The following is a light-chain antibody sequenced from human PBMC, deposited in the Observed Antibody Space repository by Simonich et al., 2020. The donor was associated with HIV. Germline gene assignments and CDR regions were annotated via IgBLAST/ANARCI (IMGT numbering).Light chain of an antibody. CDR2: GAS. Sequence: KVMTQSPATLSVSPGETATLTCRASQSVSPNLAWYQQKPGQAPRLLIYGASTRATGIPARFSGSGSGTEFTLTISSLQSEDFAIYYCQHYNNWPPGTFGQGTKVEFK. CDR1: QSVSPN. V-gene: IGKV3-15*01. CDR3: QHYNNWPPGT. J-gene: IGKJ1*01.